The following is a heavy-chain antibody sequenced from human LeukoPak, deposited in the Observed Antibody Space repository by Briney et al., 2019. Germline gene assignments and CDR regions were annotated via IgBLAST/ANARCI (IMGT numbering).Heavy chain of an antibody. CDR2: ISGSGGST. CDR1: GFTFSTYA. CDR3: AKDVHSSSWYVASDM. V-gene: IGHV3-23*01. J-gene: IGHJ3*02. D-gene: IGHD6-13*01. Sequence: GGSLGLSCAASGFTFSTYAMSWVRQAPGKGLEWVSTISGSGGSTYYADSVKGRFTISRDNSKNTLYLQMNSLRAEDTALYYCAKDVHSSSWYVASDMWGQGTMVTVSS.